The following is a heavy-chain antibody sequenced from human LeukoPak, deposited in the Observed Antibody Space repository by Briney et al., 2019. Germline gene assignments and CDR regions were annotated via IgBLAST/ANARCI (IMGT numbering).Heavy chain of an antibody. CDR1: GYTFTRYG. CDR2: ISAYNGNT. D-gene: IGHD3-10*01. Sequence: ASVKVSCKASGYTFTRYGISWVRQAPGQGLEWMGWISAYNGNTNYAQKLQGRVTMTTDTSTSTAYMELRSLRSDDTAVYYCARERFYGSGSPDDAFDIWGQGTMVTVSS. J-gene: IGHJ3*02. V-gene: IGHV1-18*01. CDR3: ARERFYGSGSPDDAFDI.